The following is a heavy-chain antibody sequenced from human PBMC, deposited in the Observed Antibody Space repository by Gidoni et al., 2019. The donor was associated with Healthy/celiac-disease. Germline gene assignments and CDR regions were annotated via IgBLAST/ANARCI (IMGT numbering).Heavy chain of an antibody. J-gene: IGHJ4*02. V-gene: IGHV3-66*01. CDR1: GFTVSSNY. CDR2: IYSGGST. CDR3: AAGTAGGGSAFDY. Sequence: EVQLVESGGGLVQPGGSLRLSCAASGFTVSSNYMSWVRQAPGKGLGWVSVIYSGGSTYYADSVKGRFTITRDNSKNTLYLQMNSLRAEDTAVYYCAAGTAGGGSAFDYWGQGTLVTVSS. D-gene: IGHD6-13*01.